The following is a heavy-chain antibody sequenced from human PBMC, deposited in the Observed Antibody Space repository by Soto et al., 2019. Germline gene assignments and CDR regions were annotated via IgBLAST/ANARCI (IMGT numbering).Heavy chain of an antibody. CDR3: ARDKITGLFDY. J-gene: IGHJ4*02. Sequence: PSETLSLTCAVYGGSFSGYYWTWIRQPPGTGLEWIGEINHSGSTNYNPSLKSRATISVDTSKNQFSLKLTSVTAADTAVYYCARDKITGLFDYWGQGTLVTAPQ. V-gene: IGHV4-34*01. D-gene: IGHD2-8*02. CDR1: GGSFSGYY. CDR2: INHSGST.